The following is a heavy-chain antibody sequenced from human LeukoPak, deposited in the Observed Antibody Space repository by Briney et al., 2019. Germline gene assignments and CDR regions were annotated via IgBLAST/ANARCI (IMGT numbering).Heavy chain of an antibody. J-gene: IGHJ3*02. Sequence: GGSLRLSCAASGFTFSSYGMHWVRQAPGKGLEWVAVIWYDGSNKYYADSVKGRFTISRDNSKNTLYLQMNSLRAEDTAVYYCARAESGYYYAFDIWGQGTMVTVSS. CDR3: ARAESGYYYAFDI. CDR1: GFTFSSYG. CDR2: IWYDGSNK. D-gene: IGHD3-3*01. V-gene: IGHV3-33*01.